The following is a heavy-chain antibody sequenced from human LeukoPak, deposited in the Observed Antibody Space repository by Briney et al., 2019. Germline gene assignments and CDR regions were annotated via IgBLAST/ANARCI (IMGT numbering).Heavy chain of an antibody. Sequence: ASVKVSCKASGGTFSSYGISWVRQAPGQGLEWMGWISAYNGNTNYAQKLQGRVTMTTDTSTSTAYMELRSLRSDDTAVYYCARDGSGTGTRRTYDYWGQGTLVTVSS. D-gene: IGHD1-7*01. CDR2: ISAYNGNT. CDR1: GGTFSSYG. J-gene: IGHJ4*02. CDR3: ARDGSGTGTRRTYDY. V-gene: IGHV1-18*01.